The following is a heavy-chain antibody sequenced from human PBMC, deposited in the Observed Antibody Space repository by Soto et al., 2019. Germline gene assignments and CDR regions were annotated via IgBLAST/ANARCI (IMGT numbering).Heavy chain of an antibody. D-gene: IGHD2-15*01. V-gene: IGHV2-5*01. J-gene: IGHJ4*02. CDR1: GFSLSTSGVG. CDR2: IYWNDDK. Sequence: QITLKESGPTLVKPTQTLTLTCTFSGFSLSTSGVGVGWIRQPPGKALEWLALIYWNDDKRYSPSLKSRLTITKDTSKNQVVLTMTNMYPVDTATYYCAHSRGDCSGGSCQGGSDYWGQGTLVTVSS. CDR3: AHSRGDCSGGSCQGGSDY.